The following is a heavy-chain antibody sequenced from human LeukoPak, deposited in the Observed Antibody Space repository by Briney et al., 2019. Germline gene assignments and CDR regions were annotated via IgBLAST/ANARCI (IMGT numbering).Heavy chain of an antibody. J-gene: IGHJ6*02. CDR2: IYPGDSDT. CDR1: GYSFTSYW. D-gene: IGHD2-2*01. CDR3: ARHKDIVMIPAPEGTMDV. Sequence: GESLKISCQGSGYSFTSYWISWVRQMPGEGLEWMGIIYPGDSDTRYSPSFQAQVTISADKSISTAYLQWSSMKTADTAMYCCARHKDIVMIPAPEGTMDVWGQATTVTVSS. V-gene: IGHV5-51*01.